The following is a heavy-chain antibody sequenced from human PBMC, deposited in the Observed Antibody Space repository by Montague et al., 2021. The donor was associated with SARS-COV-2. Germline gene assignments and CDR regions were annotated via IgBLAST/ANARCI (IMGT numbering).Heavy chain of an antibody. D-gene: IGHD3-10*01. CDR3: AKASEVFWLGQFARDAFDI. V-gene: IGHV3-30*18. Sequence: SLRLSCAASGFTFNNYGIHWVRQAPGKWLEWVAVISYEGSQKXXSDSXXXRLAISRDSAQRTVFLHMNSLRVDDTAVYHCAKASEVFWLGQFARDAFDIWGQGTTVVVSS. CDR2: ISYEGSQK. CDR1: GFTFNNYG. J-gene: IGHJ3*02.